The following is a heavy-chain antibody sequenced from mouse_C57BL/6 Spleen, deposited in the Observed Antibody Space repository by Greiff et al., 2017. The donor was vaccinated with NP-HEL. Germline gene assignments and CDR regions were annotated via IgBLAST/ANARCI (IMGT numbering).Heavy chain of an antibody. D-gene: IGHD1-1*01. CDR3: TRYDSYNYYGSPPWYFDV. Sequence: VKLVESGAELVRPGASVTLSCKASGYTFTDYEMHWVKQTPVHGLEWIGAIDPETGGTAYNQKFKGKAILTADKSSSTAYMELRSLTSEDSAVYYCTRYDSYNYYGSPPWYFDVWGTGTTVTVSS. CDR2: IDPETGGT. V-gene: IGHV1-15*01. CDR1: GYTFTDYE. J-gene: IGHJ1*03.